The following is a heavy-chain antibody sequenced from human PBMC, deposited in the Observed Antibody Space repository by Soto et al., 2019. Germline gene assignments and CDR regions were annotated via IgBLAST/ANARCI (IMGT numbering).Heavy chain of an antibody. D-gene: IGHD3-3*01. CDR3: VRPDVLEWLYTALDV. CDR2: ISHDGNNK. V-gene: IGHV3-30*03. Sequence: QVQLVESGGGVVQPGRSLTLSCAASGFTFSSYSMHWVRQAPGKGLEWVAIISHDGNNKFYADSVKGRFTISRDNSENTLSLQMNALRAEDTAVYYYVRPDVLEWLYTALDVWGQGTTVTVSS. CDR1: GFTFSSYS. J-gene: IGHJ6*02.